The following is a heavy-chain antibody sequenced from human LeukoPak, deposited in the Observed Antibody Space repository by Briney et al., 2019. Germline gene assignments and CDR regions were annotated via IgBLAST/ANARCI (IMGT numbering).Heavy chain of an antibody. Sequence: GESLKISCKGSGYDFSTYWIGWVRQMPGRSLEWMGVIYPGDSDTRYSPSFQGQVTISADKSITTAYLQWSSLKASDTAMYYCARRSSGGCYACWYFDLWGRGTLVTVSS. J-gene: IGHJ2*01. D-gene: IGHD2-2*01. CDR3: ARRSSGGCYACWYFDL. CDR1: GYDFSTYW. V-gene: IGHV5-51*01. CDR2: IYPGDSDT.